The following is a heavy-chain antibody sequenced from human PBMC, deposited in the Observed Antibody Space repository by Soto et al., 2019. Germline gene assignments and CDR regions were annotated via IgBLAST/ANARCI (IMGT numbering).Heavy chain of an antibody. V-gene: IGHV6-1*01. CDR3: ARGPWSIAVADYYYYGMDV. Sequence: PSQTLSLTCAISGDSVSSNSAAWNWIRQSPSRGLEWLGRTYYRSKWYNDYAVSVKSRITINPDTSKNQFSLQLNSVTPEDTAVYYCARGPWSIAVADYYYYGMDVWGQGPTVTVSS. J-gene: IGHJ6*02. CDR1: GDSVSSNSAA. D-gene: IGHD6-19*01. CDR2: TYYRSKWYN.